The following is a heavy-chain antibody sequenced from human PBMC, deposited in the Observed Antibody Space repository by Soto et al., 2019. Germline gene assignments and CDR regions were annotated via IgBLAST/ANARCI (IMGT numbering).Heavy chain of an antibody. J-gene: IGHJ5*02. V-gene: IGHV3-23*01. CDR3: AKGWIASGWSTWFDP. CDR1: GFTFSDYA. Sequence: PGGSLRLSCTASGFTFSDYAMTWVRQAPGKGLDWVSVISGSGGDTAYADSVKGRFTISRDNSKSTVYLQMNSLKAEDTAVYYCAKGWIASGWSTWFDPWGQGTLVTVSS. CDR2: ISGSGGDT. D-gene: IGHD6-13*01.